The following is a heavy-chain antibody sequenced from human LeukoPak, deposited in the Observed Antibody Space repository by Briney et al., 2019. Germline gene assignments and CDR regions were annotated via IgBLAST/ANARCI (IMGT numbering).Heavy chain of an antibody. D-gene: IGHD3-22*01. V-gene: IGHV4-39*07. CDR3: ARGGWLGSFRLDPDAFDI. Sequence: PSETLSLTCTVSGGSISSSSYYWGWLRQPPGKGLEWVVSIYYSGSTYYNPSLKSRVTISVDTSKNQFSLKLSSVTAADTAVYYCARGGWLGSFRLDPDAFDIWGQGTMVTVSS. CDR2: IYYSGST. CDR1: GGSISSSSYY. J-gene: IGHJ3*02.